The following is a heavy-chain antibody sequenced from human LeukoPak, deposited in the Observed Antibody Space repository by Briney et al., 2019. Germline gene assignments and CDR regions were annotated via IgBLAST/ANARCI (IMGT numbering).Heavy chain of an antibody. CDR3: ARVLRYFDWSIPPFDY. Sequence: ASVKVSCKASGYTFTSYYMHWVRQAPGQGLEWMGIINPSGGSTSYAQKFQGRVTITRDTSTSTVYMELSSLRSEDTAVYYCARVLRYFDWSIPPFDYWGQGTLVTVSS. CDR1: GYTFTSYY. CDR2: INPSGGST. J-gene: IGHJ4*02. V-gene: IGHV1-46*01. D-gene: IGHD3-9*01.